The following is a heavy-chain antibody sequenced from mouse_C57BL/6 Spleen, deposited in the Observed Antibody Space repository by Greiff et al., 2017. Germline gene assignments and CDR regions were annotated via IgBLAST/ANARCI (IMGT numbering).Heavy chain of an antibody. Sequence: VQLKESGGGLVKPGGSLKLSCAASGFTFSSYDMSWVRQTPEKRLEWVATISDGGSYTYDPDNVKGRFTISRDNAQNNLYLQMSHLKSEDTAMYYCARDYCDYDEAWFAYWGQGTLVTVSA. J-gene: IGHJ3*01. D-gene: IGHD2-4*01. V-gene: IGHV5-4*01. CDR3: ARDYCDYDEAWFAY. CDR1: GFTFSSYD. CDR2: ISDGGSYT.